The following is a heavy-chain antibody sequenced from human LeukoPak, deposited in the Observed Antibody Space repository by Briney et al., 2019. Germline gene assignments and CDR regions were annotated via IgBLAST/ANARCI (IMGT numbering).Heavy chain of an antibody. CDR3: ARDSSWDY. CDR2: ISAYNGNT. V-gene: IGHV1-18*01. Sequence: ASGEVSCQASGYPFPNYCISLVRQAPGQGLEWMGWISAYNGNTNYAQKLQGRVTMTTDTSTSTAYMELRSLRSDDTAVYYCARDSSWDYWGQGTPVTVSS. D-gene: IGHD6-13*01. J-gene: IGHJ4*02. CDR1: GYPFPNYC.